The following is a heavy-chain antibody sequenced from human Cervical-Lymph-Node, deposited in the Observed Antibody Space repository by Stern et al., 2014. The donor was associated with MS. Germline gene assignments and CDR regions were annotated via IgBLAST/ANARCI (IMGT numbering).Heavy chain of an antibody. CDR3: MRGDY. CDR1: GDSIKTFGYY. V-gene: IGHV4-31*03. CDR2: ISYSGAT. J-gene: IGHJ4*02. Sequence: QLQESGPGLVKPSQTLSLTCTVSGDSIKTFGYYWSWIRQPPGKGLEWIGFISYSGATFYNESLKSRVTISEDTSTNQFSLRLTSVTAADTAVYFCMRGDYWGRGILVTVSS.